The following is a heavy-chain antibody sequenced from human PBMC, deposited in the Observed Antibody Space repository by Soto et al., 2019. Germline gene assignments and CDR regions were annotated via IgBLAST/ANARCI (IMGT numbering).Heavy chain of an antibody. CDR3: ARVLGYCSGGSCYGGVKFWFDP. D-gene: IGHD2-15*01. V-gene: IGHV4-31*03. J-gene: IGHJ5*02. Sequence: SETLSLTCTVSGGSISSGGYYWSWIRQHPGKGLEWIGYIYYSGSTYYNPSLKSRVTISVDTSKNQFSLKLSSVTAADTAVYYCARVLGYCSGGSCYGGVKFWFDPWGQGTLVTVSS. CDR1: GGSISSGGYY. CDR2: IYYSGST.